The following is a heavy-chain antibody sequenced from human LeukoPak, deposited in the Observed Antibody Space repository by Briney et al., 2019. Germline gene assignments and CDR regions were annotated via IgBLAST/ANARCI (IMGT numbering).Heavy chain of an antibody. CDR3: AKEETEGITMVRGVRYFDY. J-gene: IGHJ4*02. CDR2: ISGSGGST. D-gene: IGHD3-10*01. V-gene: IGHV3-23*01. Sequence: GGSLRLSCAASGFTFSSYAMSWVRQAPGKGLEWVSAISGSGGSTYYADSVKGRFTISRDNSKNTLYLQMNSLRAEDTAVYYCAKEETEGITMVRGVRYFDYWGQGTLVTVSS. CDR1: GFTFSSYA.